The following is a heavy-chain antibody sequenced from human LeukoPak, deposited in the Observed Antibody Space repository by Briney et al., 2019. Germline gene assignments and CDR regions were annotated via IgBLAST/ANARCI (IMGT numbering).Heavy chain of an antibody. J-gene: IGHJ4*02. CDR2: ISTTSTYI. CDR3: ARDDPRWGTSGDY. V-gene: IGHV3-21*01. Sequence: GGSLRLSCVASGFIFSAYTMNWVRQAPGKGLEWVSFISTTSTYIYYADSLKGRFTISRDNAKNSLYLQMSSLRAEDTAVYYCARDDPRWGTSGDYWGQGTLDTVSA. CDR1: GFIFSAYT. D-gene: IGHD7-27*01.